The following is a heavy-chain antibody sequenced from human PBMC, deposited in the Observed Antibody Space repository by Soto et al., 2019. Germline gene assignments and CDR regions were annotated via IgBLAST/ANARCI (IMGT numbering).Heavy chain of an antibody. CDR1: GFTVSSNY. Sequence: EVQLVESGGGLVQPGGSLRLSCAASGFTVSSNYMSWVRQAPGKGLEWVSVIYSGGSTYYADSVKGRFTISRHNSKNTLYLQMNRLRAEDTAVYYCARDMASQWNIPSDWGQGTLVTVSS. CDR3: ARDMASQWNIPSD. J-gene: IGHJ4*02. V-gene: IGHV3-53*04. CDR2: IYSGGST. D-gene: IGHD6-19*01.